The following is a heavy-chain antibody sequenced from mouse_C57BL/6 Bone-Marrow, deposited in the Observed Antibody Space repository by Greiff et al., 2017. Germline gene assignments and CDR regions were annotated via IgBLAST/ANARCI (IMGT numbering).Heavy chain of an antibody. Sequence: VQLKESGAELVRPGASVKLSCKASGYTFTDYYINWVKQRPGQGLEWIARIYPGSGNTYYNEKFKGKATLTAEKSSSTAYMQLSSLTSEDSAVYFCARDYYGSSFWYFDVWGTETTVTVSS. CDR1: GYTFTDYY. CDR2: IYPGSGNT. V-gene: IGHV1-76*01. CDR3: ARDYYGSSFWYFDV. J-gene: IGHJ1*03. D-gene: IGHD1-1*01.